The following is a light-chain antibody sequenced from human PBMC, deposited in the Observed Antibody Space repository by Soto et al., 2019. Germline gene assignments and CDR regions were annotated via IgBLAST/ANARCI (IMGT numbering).Light chain of an antibody. CDR2: RVI. Sequence: QSALTQPASVSGSPGQSITISCTGTSSDIGRYDYVSWYQQFPGKAHKLMSYRVINRPAGVSDRFSGSKSSNSASLSISGIQPEDEDSYFCGSYTRATTWVFGGGTKLAVL. CDR3: GSYTRATTWV. CDR1: SSDIGRYDY. J-gene: IGLJ3*02. V-gene: IGLV2-14*03.